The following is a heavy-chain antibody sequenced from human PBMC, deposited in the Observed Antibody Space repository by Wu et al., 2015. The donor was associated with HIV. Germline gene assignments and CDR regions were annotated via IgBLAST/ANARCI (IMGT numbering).Heavy chain of an antibody. Sequence: QVQLVQSGAEVKKPGASVKVSCKASGYTFTGYYMHWVRQAPGQGLEWMGWINPNSGGTNYAQKFQGRVTMTRDTSISTAYMELSRLRSDDTAVYYCARDWDVDCSGGSCYPSEYFQHSGPGPPWSTVSS. V-gene: IGHV1-2*02. D-gene: IGHD2-15*01. CDR1: GYTFTGYY. CDR3: ARDWDVDCSGGSCYPSEYFQH. CDR2: INPNSGGT. J-gene: IGHJ1*01.